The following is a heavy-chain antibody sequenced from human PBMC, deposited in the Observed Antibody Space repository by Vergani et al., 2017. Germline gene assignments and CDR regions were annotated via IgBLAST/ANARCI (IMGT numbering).Heavy chain of an antibody. D-gene: IGHD6-13*01. J-gene: IGHJ4*02. CDR1: GGTFSSYA. CDR3: ARDRYSSSLGRGYYFDY. Sequence: QVQLVQSGAEVKKPGSSVKVSCKASGGTFSSYAISWVRQAPGQGLGWLGRITPILGIANYAQKFQGRVTITADKSTSTAYMELSSLRSEDTAVYYCARDRYSSSLGRGYYFDYWGQGTLVTVSS. CDR2: ITPILGIA. V-gene: IGHV1-69*04.